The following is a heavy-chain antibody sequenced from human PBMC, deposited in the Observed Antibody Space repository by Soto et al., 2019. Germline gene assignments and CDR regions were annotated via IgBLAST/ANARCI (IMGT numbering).Heavy chain of an antibody. CDR2: IYSGGST. D-gene: IGHD2-15*01. CDR1: GFTVSSNY. Sequence: EVQLVESGGGLVQPGGSLRLSCAASGFTVSSNYMSWVRQAPGKGLEWVSVIYSGGSTYYADSVKARFTISRHNSKNTLYLQMNSLRAEDTAVYYCSRVLDWYFDLWGRGTLVTVSS. CDR3: SRVLDWYFDL. V-gene: IGHV3-53*04. J-gene: IGHJ2*01.